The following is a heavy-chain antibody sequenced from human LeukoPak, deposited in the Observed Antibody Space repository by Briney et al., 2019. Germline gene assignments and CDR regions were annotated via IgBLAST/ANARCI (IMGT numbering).Heavy chain of an antibody. Sequence: GGSLRLSCAASGFTFSSYAMSWVRQAPGKGLEWVSAISGSGGSTYYADSVKGRFTISRDNAKNSLYLQMNSLRAEDTAVYYCARVKIAAAGTDYYYGMDVWGQGTTVTVSS. V-gene: IGHV3-23*01. J-gene: IGHJ6*02. CDR3: ARVKIAAAGTDYYYGMDV. CDR1: GFTFSSYA. CDR2: ISGSGGST. D-gene: IGHD6-13*01.